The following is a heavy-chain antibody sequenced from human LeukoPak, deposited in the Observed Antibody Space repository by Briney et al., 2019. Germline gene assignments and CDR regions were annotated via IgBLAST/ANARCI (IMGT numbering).Heavy chain of an antibody. Sequence: SETLSLTCAVYSGSFSGYYWTWFRQPPGKGLEWIGEFNHSWGAKYNPSLKSRATISVDTSKNHLSLSLNSVTAADTAVYYCARLNGYYYDSSGHSYYYYYMDVWGKGTTVTISS. J-gene: IGHJ6*03. D-gene: IGHD3-22*01. CDR2: FNHSWGA. CDR3: ARLNGYYYDSSGHSYYYYYMDV. V-gene: IGHV4-34*01. CDR1: SGSFSGYY.